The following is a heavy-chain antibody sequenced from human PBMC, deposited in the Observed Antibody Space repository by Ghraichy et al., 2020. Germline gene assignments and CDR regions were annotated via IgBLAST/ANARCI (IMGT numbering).Heavy chain of an antibody. J-gene: IGHJ4*02. Sequence: GGSLRLSCAASGLSVSDNFMSWVRQVPGKGLEWVSITYSGGRTYYADSVKGRFTISRDNSKNTLYLQMNSLRAEDTAVYYWARGRQYDGRSFDYWGQGTLVTVSS. CDR2: TYSGGRT. CDR3: ARGRQYDGRSFDY. V-gene: IGHV3-53*01. D-gene: IGHD1-1*01. CDR1: GLSVSDNF.